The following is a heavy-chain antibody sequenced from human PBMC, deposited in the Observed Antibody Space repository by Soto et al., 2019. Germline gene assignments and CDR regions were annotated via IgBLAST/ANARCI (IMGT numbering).Heavy chain of an antibody. J-gene: IGHJ4*02. CDR1: GGTFSNNI. D-gene: IGHD5-12*01. CDR3: VRDSPIGSAFSGHDDIDS. V-gene: IGHV1-69*08. CDR2: IIPMLDIT. Sequence: QVQLVQSGAEVKKPGSSVKVSCKASGGTFSNNIITWVRQAPGQGPEWMGRIIPMLDITNYAQKLQGRVTITADKATTTAYMEVSSLRREGTAMYYGVRDSPIGSAFSGHDDIDSWGQGALVTVSS.